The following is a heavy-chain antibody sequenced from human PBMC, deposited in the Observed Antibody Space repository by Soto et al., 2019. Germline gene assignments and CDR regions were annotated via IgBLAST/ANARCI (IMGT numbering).Heavy chain of an antibody. CDR2: VNSDGSST. CDR1: GFTFSSYW. J-gene: IGHJ2*01. Sequence: GGSLRLSCAASGFTFSSYWMHWVRQAPGKGLEWVSRVNSDGSSTRYANSVMGLFTISRENVKNTLYLLMNSLRAEDTAVYYCARGLGPRWYFDLWGRGTLVTVSS. CDR3: ARGLGPRWYFDL. V-gene: IGHV3-74*01. D-gene: IGHD3-9*01.